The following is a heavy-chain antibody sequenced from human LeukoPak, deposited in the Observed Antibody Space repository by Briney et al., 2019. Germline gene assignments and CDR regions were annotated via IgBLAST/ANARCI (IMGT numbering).Heavy chain of an antibody. V-gene: IGHV3-23*01. Sequence: GGSLRLSCAASGFTFSSYAMSWVRQAPGKGLEWVSSISGSGGRTYYAASVKGRFTISRDNSKSTLYLQMNSLRAEDTAVYYCAKGYDILASYALGFDYWGQGTLVTVSS. CDR2: ISGSGGRT. J-gene: IGHJ4*02. CDR3: AKGYDILASYALGFDY. CDR1: GFTFSSYA. D-gene: IGHD3-9*01.